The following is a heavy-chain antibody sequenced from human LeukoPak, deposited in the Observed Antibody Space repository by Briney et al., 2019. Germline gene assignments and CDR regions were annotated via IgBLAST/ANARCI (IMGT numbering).Heavy chain of an antibody. V-gene: IGHV3-11*01. CDR3: ARITMVRGVDAFDI. D-gene: IGHD3-10*01. CDR2: ISSSGSTI. Sequence: GGSLRLSCAASGFTFSDYYMSWIRQAPGKELEWVSYISSSGSTIYYADSVKGRFTISRDNAKNSLYLQMNSLRAEDTAVYYCARITMVRGVDAFDIWGQGTMVTVSS. J-gene: IGHJ3*02. CDR1: GFTFSDYY.